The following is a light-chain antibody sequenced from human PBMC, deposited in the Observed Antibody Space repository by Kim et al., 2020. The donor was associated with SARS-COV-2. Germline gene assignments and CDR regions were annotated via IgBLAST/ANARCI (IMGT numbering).Light chain of an antibody. Sequence: ASVGDRVTITCRASQSISSWLAWYQQKPGKAPKLLIYKASSLESGVPSRFSGSGSGTEFTLTISSLQPDDFATYYCQQYNSYPYSFGQGTKLEI. CDR3: QQYNSYPYS. J-gene: IGKJ2*03. V-gene: IGKV1-5*03. CDR2: KAS. CDR1: QSISSW.